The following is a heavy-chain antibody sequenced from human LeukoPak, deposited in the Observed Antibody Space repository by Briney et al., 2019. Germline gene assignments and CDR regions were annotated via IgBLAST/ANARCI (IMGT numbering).Heavy chain of an antibody. CDR1: GFTFSSYW. Sequence: GGSLRLSCAASGFTFSSYWMGWVRQAPGKGLEWVANIKQDGSEKYYVDSVKGRFTISRDNAKNSLYLQMNSLRAEDTAVYYCAREAYYYDSSGYYSGFDPWGQGTLVTVSS. CDR3: AREAYYYDSSGYYSGFDP. CDR2: IKQDGSEK. J-gene: IGHJ5*02. V-gene: IGHV3-7*01. D-gene: IGHD3-22*01.